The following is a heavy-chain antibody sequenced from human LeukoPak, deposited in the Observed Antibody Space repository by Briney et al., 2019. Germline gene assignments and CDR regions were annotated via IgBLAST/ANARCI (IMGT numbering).Heavy chain of an antibody. CDR1: GASLIEYY. Sequence: PSETLSLTCNVSGASLIEYYWGGIRQSPAKGLDGLGDISDTGKTDYNPSLNSRGTLSLDTSKNQFSLRLASVTAADTAVYYCVTGYYEPFDNWGQGTLVTVSS. CDR2: ISDTGKT. CDR3: VTGYYEPFDN. D-gene: IGHD3-3*01. J-gene: IGHJ4*02. V-gene: IGHV4-59*01.